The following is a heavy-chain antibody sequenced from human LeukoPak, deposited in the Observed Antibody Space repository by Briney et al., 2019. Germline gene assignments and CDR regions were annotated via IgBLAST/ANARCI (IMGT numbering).Heavy chain of an antibody. CDR2: ISSSGTAT. CDR3: ARPARSGIYYPDAFEN. D-gene: IGHD3-10*01. Sequence: GGSLRLSCTASGFTFDDYYITWIRQAPGKGLDWVAYISSSGTATYYADSVKGRFTISRDNAKNSLYLQMASLKAEDTAMYYCARPARSGIYYPDAFENWGQGTMVTVSS. CDR1: GFTFDDYY. J-gene: IGHJ3*02. V-gene: IGHV3-11*04.